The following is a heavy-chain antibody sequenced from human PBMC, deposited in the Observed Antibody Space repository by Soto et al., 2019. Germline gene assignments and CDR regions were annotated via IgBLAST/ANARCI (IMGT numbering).Heavy chain of an antibody. CDR3: ARGRRSGSKFDI. Sequence: QVQLQQWGAGLLKPSETLSLTCAVYGGSFSGYYWSWIRQPPGKGLEWIGEINHSGSTNYNPSLKSRVTISVDTSKNQFSLKLSSVTAADTAVYYCARGRRSGSKFDIWGQGTMVTVSS. V-gene: IGHV4-34*02. CDR2: INHSGST. D-gene: IGHD1-26*01. J-gene: IGHJ3*02. CDR1: GGSFSGYY.